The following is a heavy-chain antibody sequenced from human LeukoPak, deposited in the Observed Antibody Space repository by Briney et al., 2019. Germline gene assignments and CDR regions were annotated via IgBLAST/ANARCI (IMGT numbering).Heavy chain of an antibody. D-gene: IGHD5-24*01. CDR3: ARRRDGYNGEFGY. CDR1: GGSISSYY. V-gene: IGHV4-59*08. J-gene: IGHJ4*02. Sequence: SETLSLTCTVSGGSISSYYWSWIRQPPGKGLEWIGYIYYSGSTNYNPSLKSQVTISVDTSKNQFSLKLSSVTAADTAVYYCARRRDGYNGEFGYWGQGTLVTVSS. CDR2: IYYSGST.